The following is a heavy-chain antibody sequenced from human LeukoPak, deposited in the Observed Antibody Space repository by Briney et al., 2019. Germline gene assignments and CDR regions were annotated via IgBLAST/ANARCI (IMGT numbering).Heavy chain of an antibody. Sequence: GGSLRLSCAASGFTFSSYGMHWVRQAPGKGLDWVAVIWYDGSNKYYADSVKGRFTISRDNSKNTLYLQMNSLRAEDTAVYYCARHGYCSSTSCYFHFHPDYWGQGTLVTVSS. J-gene: IGHJ4*02. CDR1: GFTFSSYG. CDR2: IWYDGSNK. D-gene: IGHD2-2*03. CDR3: ARHGYCSSTSCYFHFHPDY. V-gene: IGHV3-33*01.